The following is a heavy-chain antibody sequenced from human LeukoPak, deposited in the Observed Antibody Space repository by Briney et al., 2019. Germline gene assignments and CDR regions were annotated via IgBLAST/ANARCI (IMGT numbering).Heavy chain of an antibody. J-gene: IGHJ4*02. Sequence: ASVKVSCKASGYTFTSYDINWVRQATGQGLEWMGWMNPNSGNTGYAQKFQGRVTITRNTSISTAYMELSSLRSEDTAVYYCARGVSYGSGSYYAYWGQGTLVTVSP. CDR3: ARGVSYGSGSYYAY. CDR1: GYTFTSYD. CDR2: MNPNSGNT. V-gene: IGHV1-8*01. D-gene: IGHD3-10*01.